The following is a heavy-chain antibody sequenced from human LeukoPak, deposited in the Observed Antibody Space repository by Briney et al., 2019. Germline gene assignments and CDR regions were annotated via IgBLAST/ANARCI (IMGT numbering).Heavy chain of an antibody. CDR1: GGTFSSYA. V-gene: IGHV1-69*05. CDR2: IIPIFGTA. CDR3: ASRSANIVVVPAANTTGYYYYMDV. Sequence: SVKVSCKASGGTFSSYAISWVRQAPGQGLEWMGGIIPIFGTADYAQKFQGRVTITTGESTSTAYMELSSLRSEDTAVYYCASRSANIVVVPAANTTGYYYYMDVWGKGTTVTVSS. D-gene: IGHD2-2*01. J-gene: IGHJ6*03.